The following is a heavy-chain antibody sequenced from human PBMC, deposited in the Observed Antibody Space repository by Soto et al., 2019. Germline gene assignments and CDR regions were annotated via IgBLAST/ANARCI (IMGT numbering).Heavy chain of an antibody. Sequence: LRLSCVVSGFTFSDFGMHWVRQSPGEGLAWVASISKDGLDRYYSESVKGRFTISRDDSKNTVFLQMNSLKVEDTAAYFCASPREGQWLVFDHWGQRTLVTVSS. V-gene: IGHV3-30*19. CDR1: GFTFSDFG. CDR3: ASPREGQWLVFDH. J-gene: IGHJ4*02. D-gene: IGHD6-19*01. CDR2: ISKDGLDR.